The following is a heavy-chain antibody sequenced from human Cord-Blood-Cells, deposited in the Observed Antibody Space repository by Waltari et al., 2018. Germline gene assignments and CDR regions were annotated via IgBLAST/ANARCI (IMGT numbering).Heavy chain of an antibody. J-gene: IGHJ6*02. CDR1: GFTFSSYG. CDR2: ISYDGSNK. V-gene: IGHV3-30*18. Sequence: QVQLVESGGGVVQPGRSLRLSCAASGFTFSSYGMHWVRQAPGQGLEWVAVISYDGSNKYYADSVKGRFTISRDNSKNTLYLQMNSLRVEDTAVYYCAKGGSYGLGYYYYGMDVWGQGTTVTVSS. CDR3: AKGGSYGLGYYYYGMDV. D-gene: IGHD5-18*01.